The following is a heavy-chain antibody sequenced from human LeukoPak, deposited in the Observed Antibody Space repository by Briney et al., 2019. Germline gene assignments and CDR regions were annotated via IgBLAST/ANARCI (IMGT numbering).Heavy chain of an antibody. V-gene: IGHV4-4*07. D-gene: IGHD3-3*01. CDR3: ARVRDDFWSGYSLDY. CDR2: IYTSGST. J-gene: IGHJ4*02. Sequence: SETLSLTCTVSGGSISGYYWTWIRQPAGKGLEWIGRIYTSGSTNYNPSLKSRVTMSLDTSKNQFSLKLSSVTAADTAVYYCARVRDDFWSGYSLDYWGQGTLVTVSS. CDR1: GGSISGYY.